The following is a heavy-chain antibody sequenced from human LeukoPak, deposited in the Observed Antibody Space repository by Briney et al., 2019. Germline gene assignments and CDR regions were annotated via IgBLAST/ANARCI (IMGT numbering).Heavy chain of an antibody. Sequence: GGSLRLSCAASGFTFSSYVMSWVRQAPGKGLEWVSAISGSGGSTYYADSVKGRFTISRDNSKNTLYLQMNSLRAEDTAVYYCAKDHYDFWSGPVYYYGMDVWGQGTTVTVSS. CDR2: ISGSGGST. J-gene: IGHJ6*02. CDR3: AKDHYDFWSGPVYYYGMDV. V-gene: IGHV3-23*01. CDR1: GFTFSSYV. D-gene: IGHD3-3*01.